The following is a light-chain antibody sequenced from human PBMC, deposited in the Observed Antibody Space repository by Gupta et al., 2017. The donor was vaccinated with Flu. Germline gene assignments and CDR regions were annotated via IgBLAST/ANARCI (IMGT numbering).Light chain of an antibody. CDR1: QSVSSN. J-gene: IGKJ1*01. CDR2: GAS. Sequence: EIVMTQSPATLSVSPGERATLSCRASQSVSSNLAWYQQKPGQPPRLLIYGASTRATGIPARFSGSESGTEFTLTISSLQSEDFAVYYCQQYNNWASWTFGQGTKVEIK. CDR3: QQYNNWASWT. V-gene: IGKV3-15*01.